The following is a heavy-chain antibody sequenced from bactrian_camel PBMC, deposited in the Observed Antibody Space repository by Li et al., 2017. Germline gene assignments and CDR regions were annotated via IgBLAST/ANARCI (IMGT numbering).Heavy chain of an antibody. CDR1: GVTFSNYY. V-gene: IGHV3-2*01. Sequence: HVQLVESGGDLVQPGGSLRLSCAASGVTFSNYYMTWVRQAPEKGLEWVSSIHSDGRNIYYADSVKGRFTISRDNAKNTVYLQMNSLEPEDTAMYYCTRLPFKTNVGLWLRGHEAEYNAKGQGTQVTVS. J-gene: IGHJ4*01. D-gene: IGHD1*01. CDR2: IHSDGRNI.